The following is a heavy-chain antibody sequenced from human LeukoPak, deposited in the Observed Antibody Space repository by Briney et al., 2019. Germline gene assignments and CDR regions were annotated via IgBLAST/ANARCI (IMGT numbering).Heavy chain of an antibody. V-gene: IGHV4-38-2*01. CDR3: ARVDTAMAWENWFDP. D-gene: IGHD5-18*01. CDR2: IYHSGST. CDR1: GYSISSGYY. J-gene: IGHJ5*02. Sequence: SETLSLTCAVSGYSISSGYYWGWIRQPPGKGLEWIGSIYHSGSTYYNPSLKSRVTISVDTSKNQLSLKLSSVTAADTAVYYCARVDTAMAWENWFDPWGQGTLVTVSS.